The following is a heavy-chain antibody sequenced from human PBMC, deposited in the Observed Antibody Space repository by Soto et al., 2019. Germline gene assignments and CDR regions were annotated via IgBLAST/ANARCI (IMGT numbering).Heavy chain of an antibody. J-gene: IGHJ5*02. CDR3: GRGGGDFWSGYNCFDP. CDR1: GGSISRYY. D-gene: IGHD3-3*01. V-gene: IGHV4-59*01. Sequence: PSETLSLTCTVSGGSISRYYWSWIRQPPGKGLEWIGNIYYSGSTNHNPSLKSRVTISVDTSKNQFCLKLSSETAADTAVYYCGRGGGDFWSGYNCFDPWGQGPMVTVA. CDR2: IYYSGST.